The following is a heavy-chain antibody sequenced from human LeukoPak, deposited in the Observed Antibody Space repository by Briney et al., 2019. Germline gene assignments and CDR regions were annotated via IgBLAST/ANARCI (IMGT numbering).Heavy chain of an antibody. J-gene: IGHJ6*02. CDR1: GFTFSSYG. V-gene: IGHV3-30*02. CDR2: IRYDGSNK. Sequence: GGSLRLSCAASGFTFSSYGMHWVRQAPGKGLEWVAFIRYDGSNKYYADSVKGRFTISRDNSKNTLYLQMNSLRAEDTAVYYCAKDPWRRYCSSTSCYGARGYVWGQGTTVTVSS. D-gene: IGHD2-2*01. CDR3: AKDPWRRYCSSTSCYGARGYV.